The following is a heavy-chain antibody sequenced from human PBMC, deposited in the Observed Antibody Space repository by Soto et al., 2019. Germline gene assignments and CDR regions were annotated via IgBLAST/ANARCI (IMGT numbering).Heavy chain of an antibody. CDR2: IYYSGST. CDR1: GGSISSGGYY. CDR3: AREGRDGYKSIYYYYGMDV. V-gene: IGHV4-31*03. J-gene: IGHJ6*02. D-gene: IGHD5-12*01. Sequence: SETLSLTCTVSGGSISSGGYYWSWIRHHPGKGLEWIGYIYYSGSTYYNPSLKSRVTISVDTSKNQFSLKPSSVTAADTAVYYCAREGRDGYKSIYYYYGMDVWGQGTTVTVS.